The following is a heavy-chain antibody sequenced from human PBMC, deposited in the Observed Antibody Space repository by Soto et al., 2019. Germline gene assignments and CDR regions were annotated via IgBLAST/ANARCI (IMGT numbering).Heavy chain of an antibody. CDR2: VYYTGTT. CDR3: ARDLAAVPRAFGY. CDR1: GGSISSYF. D-gene: IGHD6-13*01. J-gene: IGHJ4*02. Sequence: SETLSLTCTVSGGSISSYFYIWVRQPPGKGLEWIGSVYYTGTTDYNPSLKSRVTISVDTSKTQFSLNLRSVTAADTAVYYCARDLAAVPRAFGYWGRGTLVTVSS. V-gene: IGHV4-59*01.